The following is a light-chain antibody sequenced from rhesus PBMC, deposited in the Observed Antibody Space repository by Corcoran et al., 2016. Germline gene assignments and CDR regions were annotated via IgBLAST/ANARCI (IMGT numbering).Light chain of an antibody. V-gene: IGKV1-25*01. CDR3: QQHNSYPPLT. CDR2: DAS. J-gene: IGKJ4*01. Sequence: DIQMTQSPSSLSASVGDTVTITCQASQGISKYLAWYQQKPGKAPKLLIYDASTLQSGVPSRFSGSGSGTEFTLTISSLQPEDFATYYGQQHNSYPPLTFGGGTKVELK. CDR1: QGISKY.